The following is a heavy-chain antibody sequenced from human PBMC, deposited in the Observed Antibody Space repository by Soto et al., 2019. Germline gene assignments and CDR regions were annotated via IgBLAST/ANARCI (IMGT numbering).Heavy chain of an antibody. CDR1: GYSFTSYW. Sequence: PGESLKISCKGSGYSFTSYWISWVRQMPGKGLEWMGRIDPSDSYTNYSPSFQGHVTISADKSISTAYLQWSSLKASDTAMYYCAIRGVPTIFVTPGGVDVWGQGTTVTVSS. D-gene: IGHD3-3*01. V-gene: IGHV5-10-1*01. CDR2: IDPSDSYT. CDR3: AIRGVPTIFVTPGGVDV. J-gene: IGHJ6*02.